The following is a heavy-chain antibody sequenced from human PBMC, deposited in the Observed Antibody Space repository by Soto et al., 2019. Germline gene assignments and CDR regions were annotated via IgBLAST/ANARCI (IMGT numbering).Heavy chain of an antibody. J-gene: IGHJ5*02. D-gene: IGHD6-13*01. CDR3: AFGMWYSSSSPPPLDP. CDR1: GYTYISYS. CDR2: INAGNGNT. V-gene: IGHV1-3*01. Sequence: ASVKVSCKASGYTYISYSMHWVRQAPGQRLEWMGWINAGNGNTKYSQKFQGRVTITRDTSASTAYMELSSLRSEDTAVYYCAFGMWYSSSSPPPLDPWGQGTLVTVPQ.